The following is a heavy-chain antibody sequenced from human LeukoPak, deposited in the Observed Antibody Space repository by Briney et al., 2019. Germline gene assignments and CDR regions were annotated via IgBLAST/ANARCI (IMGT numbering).Heavy chain of an antibody. J-gene: IGHJ4*02. CDR1: GYTFTSYG. V-gene: IGHV1-18*01. CDR3: ARGGASYYDFWSGYYREYYFDY. CDR2: ISAYNGNT. D-gene: IGHD3-3*01. Sequence: ASVTVSCKASGYTFTSYGISWVRQAPGQGLEWMGWISAYNGNTNYAQKLQGRVTMTTDTSTSTAYMELRSLRSDDTAVYYCARGGASYYDFWSGYYREYYFDYWGQGTLVTVSS.